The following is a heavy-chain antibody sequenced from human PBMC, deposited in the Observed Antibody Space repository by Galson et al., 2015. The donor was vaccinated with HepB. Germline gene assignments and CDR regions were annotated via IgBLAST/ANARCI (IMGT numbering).Heavy chain of an antibody. CDR1: GYSFTSYW. CDR3: ASASSFNQSIAARPRSLPLFDY. J-gene: IGHJ4*02. V-gene: IGHV5-51*01. CDR2: IYPGDSDT. D-gene: IGHD6-6*01. Sequence: QSGAEVKKPGESLKISCKGSGYSFTSYWIGWVRQMPGKGLEWMGIIYPGDSDTRYSPSFQGQVTISADKSISTAYLQWSSLKASDTAMYYCASASSFNQSIAARPRSLPLFDYWGQGTLVTVSS.